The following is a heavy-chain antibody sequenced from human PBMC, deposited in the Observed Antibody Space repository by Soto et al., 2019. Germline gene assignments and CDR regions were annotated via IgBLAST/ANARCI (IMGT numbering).Heavy chain of an antibody. J-gene: IGHJ6*02. D-gene: IGHD6-13*01. V-gene: IGHV6-1*01. CDR2: TYYRSKWYN. CDR3: ARDRENPCQQLGCMDV. CDR1: GDSVSSNSAA. Sequence: SQTLSLTCAISGDSVSSNSAAWNWIRQSPSRGLEWLGRTYYRSKWYNDYAVSVKSRITINPDTSKNQFSLQLNSVTPEDTAVYYCARDRENPCQQLGCMDVWGQGTTVTVSS.